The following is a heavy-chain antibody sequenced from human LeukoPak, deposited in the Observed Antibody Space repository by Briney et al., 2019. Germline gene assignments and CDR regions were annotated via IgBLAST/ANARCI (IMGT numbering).Heavy chain of an antibody. CDR2: IYTSGST. V-gene: IGHV4-61*02. CDR3: ARVVPGYCSSTSCYDVDVFDI. Sequence: PSETLSLTRTVPGDSISSGSYYWSWIRQPAGKGLEWIGRIYTSGSTNYNPSLKSRVNISVDTSKNQFSLKLSSVTAADTAVYYCARVVPGYCSSTSCYDVDVFDIWGQGTMVTVSS. J-gene: IGHJ3*02. D-gene: IGHD2-2*01. CDR1: GDSISSGSYY.